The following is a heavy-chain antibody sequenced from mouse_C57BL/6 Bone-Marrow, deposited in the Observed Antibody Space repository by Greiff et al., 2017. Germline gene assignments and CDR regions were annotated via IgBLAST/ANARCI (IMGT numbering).Heavy chain of an antibody. J-gene: IGHJ4*01. V-gene: IGHV1-69*01. CDR2: IDPSDSYT. Sequence: QVQLQQPGAELVMPGASVKLSCKASGYTFTSYWMHWVKQRPGQGLEWIGEIDPSDSYTNYKQKFKGKSTLTVDKSSSSAYMQLSSLTSEDSAVYYCARKIYYSKIPYYYAMDYWGQGTSVTVSS. CDR3: ARKIYYSKIPYYYAMDY. D-gene: IGHD2-5*01. CDR1: GYTFTSYW.